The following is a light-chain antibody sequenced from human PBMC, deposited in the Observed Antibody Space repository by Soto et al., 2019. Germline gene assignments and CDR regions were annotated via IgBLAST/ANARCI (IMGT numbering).Light chain of an antibody. V-gene: IGKV3-20*01. Sequence: EIVLTQSPGTLSLSPGERATLPCRASQSVSSNFLAWYQQKPGQAPRLLIYGASSRATGIPDRFSGSGSGTDFTLTISRLEPEDFAVYYCQKYGSSPRTFGQGTKVEIK. CDR3: QKYGSSPRT. CDR1: QSVSSNF. CDR2: GAS. J-gene: IGKJ1*01.